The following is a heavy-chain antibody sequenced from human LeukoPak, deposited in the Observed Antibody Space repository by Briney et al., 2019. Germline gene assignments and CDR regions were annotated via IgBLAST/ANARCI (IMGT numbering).Heavy chain of an antibody. D-gene: IGHD3-16*02. Sequence: SETLSLTCAVYGGSFSGYYWSWIRQPPGKGLEGIGEINHSGSTNYNPSLTSRGTISVETSKNHFSLKLSSVTAADTAVYYCARLSPRRATYWGQGTLVTVSS. CDR3: ARLSPRRATY. J-gene: IGHJ4*02. CDR2: INHSGST. V-gene: IGHV4-34*01. CDR1: GGSFSGYY.